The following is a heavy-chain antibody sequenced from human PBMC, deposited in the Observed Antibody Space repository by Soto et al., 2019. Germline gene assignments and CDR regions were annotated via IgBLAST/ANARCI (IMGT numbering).Heavy chain of an antibody. CDR3: AIWSNCNPLYYDCLDV. J-gene: IGHJ6*01. V-gene: IGHV1-69*06. D-gene: IGHD3-9*01. CDR2: IIPLHNTS. Sequence: QVQLLQSGAEVKKPGSSVKVSCKVSGGAFNKYALNWVRHGHGQGLEWLGGIIPLHNTSNYSLKFLGRVTVSAYISSATVDMGLSRLTSDDTATYYCAIWSNCNPLYYDCLDVWGQGTTVTVST. CDR1: GGAFNKYA.